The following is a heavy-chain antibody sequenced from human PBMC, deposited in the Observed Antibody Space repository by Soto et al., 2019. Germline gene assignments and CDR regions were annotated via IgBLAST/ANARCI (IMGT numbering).Heavy chain of an antibody. CDR2: ISSSSSYI. J-gene: IGHJ4*02. CDR1: GFTFSSYT. D-gene: IGHD3-22*01. Sequence: PGGSLRLSCATSGFTFSSYTMNWVRQAPGKGLEWVSSISSSSSYIYYANSMTGRFTISRDNAKNTLYLQLSSLRVEDTAVYYCAGSLEVDSSGYYGPTERSSPIYWGPGTLVTVSS. CDR3: AGSLEVDSSGYYGPTERSSPIY. V-gene: IGHV3-21*01.